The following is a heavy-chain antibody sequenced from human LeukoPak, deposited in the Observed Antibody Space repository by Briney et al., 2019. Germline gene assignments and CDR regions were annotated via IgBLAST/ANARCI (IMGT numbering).Heavy chain of an antibody. CDR2: IYYSGST. V-gene: IGHV4-39*01. CDR3: ARSPEYYYDSSGYYLDYFDY. D-gene: IGHD3-22*01. Sequence: SETLSLTCTVSGGSISSSSYYWGWIRQPPGKGLEWIGSIYYSGSTYYNPSLKSRVTISVDTSNNQFSLKLSSVTAADTAVYYCARSPEYYYDSSGYYLDYFDYWGQGTLVTVSS. J-gene: IGHJ4*02. CDR1: GGSISSSSYY.